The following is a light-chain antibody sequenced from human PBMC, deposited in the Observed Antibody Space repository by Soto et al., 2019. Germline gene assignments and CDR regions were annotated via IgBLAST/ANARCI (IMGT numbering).Light chain of an antibody. CDR3: NSYTSTTTLIV. Sequence: QSVLTQPASVSGSPGQSITISCTGTSSDVGAYNYVSWYQQLPGTAPKLMVYGVTIRPSGVSNRFSGSKSGNTASLTISGLQAEDEADYYCNSYTSTTTLIVFGTGTKVTVL. J-gene: IGLJ1*01. CDR1: SSDVGAYNY. V-gene: IGLV2-14*01. CDR2: GVT.